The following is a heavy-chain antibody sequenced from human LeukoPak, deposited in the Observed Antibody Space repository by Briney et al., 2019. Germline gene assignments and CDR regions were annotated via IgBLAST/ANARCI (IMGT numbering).Heavy chain of an antibody. J-gene: IGHJ4*02. D-gene: IGHD6-19*01. CDR1: GFTVSSKY. CDR2: IYSGDTT. CDR3: ARRVRLAGTESGFDY. Sequence: GGSLRLSCAASGFTVSSKYMSWVRQAPGKGLEWVLVIYSGDTTYYADSVKGRFTIFIDSSKNTLYLQMNSLRAEDTAVYYCARRVRLAGTESGFDYGGQGTLVSAS. V-gene: IGHV3-66*01.